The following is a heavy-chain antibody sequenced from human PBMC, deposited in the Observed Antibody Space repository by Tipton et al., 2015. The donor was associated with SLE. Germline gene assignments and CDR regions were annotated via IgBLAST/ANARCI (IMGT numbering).Heavy chain of an antibody. CDR2: FHPADSDV. Sequence: VQLVQSGAELRKPGESLRISCQDSGNNFANYWLGWVRQMPGIGLEWVGIFHPADSDVRYGPSFQGRVTLSADTSISTVYLQWRSLQASDTAMYYCARRHYSGSGASDYWGLGTLVTVSS. J-gene: IGHJ4*02. V-gene: IGHV5-51*03. CDR1: GNNFANYW. D-gene: IGHD3-10*01. CDR3: ARRHYSGSGASDY.